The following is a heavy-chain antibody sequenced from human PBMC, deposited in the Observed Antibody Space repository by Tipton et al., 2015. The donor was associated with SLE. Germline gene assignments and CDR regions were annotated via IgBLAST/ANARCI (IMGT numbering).Heavy chain of an antibody. CDR1: GDSISHYY. D-gene: IGHD6-19*01. Sequence: TLSLTCTVSGDSISHYYWSWFRQSAGKGLAWMGRFYPGGTTSYNPSFKSRVTMSADTSKNQFSLKLNSVTAADTAVYYCARGVRIAVVKGWYFDLWGRGTLVTVSS. CDR3: ARGVRIAVVKGWYFDL. CDR2: FYPGGTT. J-gene: IGHJ2*01. V-gene: IGHV4-4*07.